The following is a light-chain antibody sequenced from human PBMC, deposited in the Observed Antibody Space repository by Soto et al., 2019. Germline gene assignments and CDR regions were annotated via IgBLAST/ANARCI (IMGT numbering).Light chain of an antibody. V-gene: IGKV3-11*01. Sequence: VFTQSQATLSLSPGERATLSCRASQSIHTSLAWYQQKSGKPPRLVIYDSTLRANGVPDRFGGSRSGTEFTLTINSLEPEDFAVYYCQQRNVWPPIAFGQGTRLEFK. CDR2: DST. J-gene: IGKJ5*01. CDR3: QQRNVWPPIA. CDR1: QSIHTS.